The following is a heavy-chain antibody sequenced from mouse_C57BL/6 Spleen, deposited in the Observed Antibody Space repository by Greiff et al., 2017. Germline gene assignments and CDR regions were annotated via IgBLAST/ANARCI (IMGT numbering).Heavy chain of an antibody. D-gene: IGHD1-1*01. CDR2: INPYNGGT. Sequence: EVQLQQSGPVLVKPGASVKMSCKASGYTFTDYYMNWVKQSHGKSLEWIGVINPYNGGTSYNQKFKCKATLTVDKSSSTAYMELNSLTSEDSAVYYCASGGSNIYYAMDYWGQGTSVTVSS. J-gene: IGHJ4*01. CDR3: ASGGSNIYYAMDY. CDR1: GYTFTDYY. V-gene: IGHV1-19*01.